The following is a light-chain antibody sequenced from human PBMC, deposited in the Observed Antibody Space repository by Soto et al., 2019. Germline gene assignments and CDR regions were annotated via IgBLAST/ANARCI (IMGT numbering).Light chain of an antibody. V-gene: IGLV4-69*01. CDR2: LNSDGSH. CDR3: QIWGSGIHVV. Sequence: QLVLTQSPSASASLGASVKLTCTLSSGHSSYAIAWHQQQPEKGPRYLMRLNSDGSHSKGDGIPDRFSGSSSGAERYLTISSLQSEDEADYYCQIWGSGIHVVFGGGTKLIVL. CDR1: SGHSSYA. J-gene: IGLJ2*01.